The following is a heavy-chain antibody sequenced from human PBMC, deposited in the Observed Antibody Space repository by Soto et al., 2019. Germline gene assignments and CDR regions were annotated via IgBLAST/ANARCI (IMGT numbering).Heavy chain of an antibody. Sequence: DVQLLESGGHWVQPGGSLRLSCAASGFTFSSYAMSWVRQAPGKGLEWVSSVSAGGDMTYYSDSVKGRFTISRANSNNARFLQRNRLRIEGTGLYYCARGDRGGSGSPASYYFSGLEVWGQGTTVAVS. J-gene: IGHJ6*02. CDR2: VSAGGDMT. CDR3: ARGDRGGSGSPASYYFSGLEV. CDR1: GFTFSSYA. D-gene: IGHD3-10*01. V-gene: IGHV3-23*01.